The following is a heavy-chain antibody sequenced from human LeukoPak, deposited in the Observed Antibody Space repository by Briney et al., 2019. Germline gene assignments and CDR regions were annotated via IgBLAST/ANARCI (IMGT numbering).Heavy chain of an antibody. Sequence: GESLKISCKGSGYSFTSYWIGWVRQMPGKGLEWMGIIYPGDSDTRHSPSFQGQVTISADKSISTAYLQWSSLKASDTAMYYCARQRAKPYYYYYGMDVWGQGTTVTVSS. CDR1: GYSFTSYW. D-gene: IGHD1-26*01. CDR2: IYPGDSDT. V-gene: IGHV5-51*01. J-gene: IGHJ6*02. CDR3: ARQRAKPYYYYYGMDV.